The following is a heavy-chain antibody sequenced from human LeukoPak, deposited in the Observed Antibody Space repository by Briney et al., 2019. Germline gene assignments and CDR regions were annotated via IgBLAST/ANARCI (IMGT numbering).Heavy chain of an antibody. CDR3: ARTGYCSSTSCYSFDY. V-gene: IGHV1-69*02. CDR2: IIPILGIA. Sequence: GASVKVSCKASGGTFSSYTISWVRQAPGQGLEWMGRIIPILGIANYAQKFQGRVTITADESTSTAYMELSSLRSEDTAVYYCARTGYCSSTSCYSFDYWGQGTLVTVSS. D-gene: IGHD2-2*02. J-gene: IGHJ4*02. CDR1: GGTFSSYT.